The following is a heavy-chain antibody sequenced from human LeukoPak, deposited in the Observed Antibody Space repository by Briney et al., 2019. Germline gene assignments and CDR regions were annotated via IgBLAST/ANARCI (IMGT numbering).Heavy chain of an antibody. CDR3: AREYGSGSYYYDY. V-gene: IGHV3-23*01. D-gene: IGHD3-10*01. CDR2: VSGSGGST. CDR1: GFTFSSYA. J-gene: IGHJ4*02. Sequence: GGSLRLSCAASGFTFSSYAMTRVRQAPGKGLQWVSAVSGSGGSTYYADSVEGRFTISRDNSKNTLYLQMNTLRAEDTAVYYCAREYGSGSYYYDYWGQGTLVTVSS.